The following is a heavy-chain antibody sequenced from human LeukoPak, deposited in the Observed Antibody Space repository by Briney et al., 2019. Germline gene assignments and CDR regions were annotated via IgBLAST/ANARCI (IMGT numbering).Heavy chain of an antibody. CDR2: INHSGST. CDR1: GGSFSGYY. CDR3: ARTSYDYVWGSYRPLYYFDY. V-gene: IGHV4-34*01. D-gene: IGHD3-16*02. Sequence: SETLSLTCAVYGGSFSGYYWSWIRQPPGKGLEWIGEINHSGSTNYNPSLKSRVTISVDTSKNQFSLKLSYVTAADTAVYYCARTSYDYVWGSYRPLYYFDYWGQGTLVTVSS. J-gene: IGHJ4*02.